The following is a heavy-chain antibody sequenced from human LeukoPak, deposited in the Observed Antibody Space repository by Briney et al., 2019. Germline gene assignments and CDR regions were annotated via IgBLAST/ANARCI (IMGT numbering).Heavy chain of an antibody. V-gene: IGHV4-59*10. CDR3: ARGTGIAAAGKNWFDP. Sequence: SETLSLTCAVYGGSFSGYYWSWIRQPAGKGLEWIGRIYTSGSTNYNPSLKSRVTISVDTSKNQFSLKLSSVTAADTAVYYCARGTGIAAAGKNWFDPWGQGTLVTVSS. CDR1: GGSFSGYY. CDR2: IYTSGST. D-gene: IGHD6-13*01. J-gene: IGHJ5*02.